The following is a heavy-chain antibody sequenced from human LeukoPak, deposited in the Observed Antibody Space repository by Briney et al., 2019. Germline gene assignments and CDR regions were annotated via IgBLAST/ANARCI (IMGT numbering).Heavy chain of an antibody. D-gene: IGHD1-1*01. J-gene: IGHJ5*01. CDR1: GASISSSIHY. CDR3: ARVTTGSTTLDS. Sequence: SETLSLTCAVSGASISSSIHYWGWVRQPPGKGLEWIGSVYSSGGTSYNPSLESRLTISVDTSNNRFSLKLKSVTAADTAVFYCARVTTGSTTLDSWGQGILVTVSS. V-gene: IGHV4-39*02. CDR2: VYSSGGT.